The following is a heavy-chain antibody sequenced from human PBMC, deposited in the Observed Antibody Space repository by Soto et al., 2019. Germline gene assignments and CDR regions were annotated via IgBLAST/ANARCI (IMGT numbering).Heavy chain of an antibody. V-gene: IGHV3-30*03. CDR1: EFTFNTYA. D-gene: IGHD3-16*01. CDR3: ARDVRTYVRYYYGMDD. CDR2: IAYDGNDK. J-gene: IGHJ6*02. Sequence: QAQLVESGGGVVQPGRSLRLSCAASEFTFNTYAMHWVREAPGKGLEWVAVIAYDGNDKDYSDSVKGRFTISRDNSKNALYLQMNTLRPEDTARYYCARDVRTYVRYYYGMDDWGQGTTVTVSS.